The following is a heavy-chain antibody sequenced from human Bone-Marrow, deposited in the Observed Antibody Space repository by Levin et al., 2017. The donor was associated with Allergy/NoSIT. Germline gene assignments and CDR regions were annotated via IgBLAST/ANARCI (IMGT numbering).Heavy chain of an antibody. Sequence: GESLKISCAASGFTFSSYGMHWVRQAPGKGLEWVAVISYDGSNKYYADSVKGRFTISRDNSKNTLYLQMNSLRAEDTAVYYCAKDHIAQLDPLYGMDVWGQGTTVTVSS. J-gene: IGHJ6*02. CDR1: GFTFSSYG. CDR2: ISYDGSNK. D-gene: IGHD6-13*01. V-gene: IGHV3-30*18. CDR3: AKDHIAQLDPLYGMDV.